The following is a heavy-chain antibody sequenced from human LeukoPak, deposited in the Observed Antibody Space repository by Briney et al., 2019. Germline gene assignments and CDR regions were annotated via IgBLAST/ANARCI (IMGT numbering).Heavy chain of an antibody. J-gene: IGHJ5*02. CDR1: GFTFRSYS. CDR2: ISSSSSYI. CDR3: ARDAAPDAPYYGSENNWFDP. Sequence: KPGGSLRLSCAASGFTFRSYSMKWVRQAPGKGLEWVSSISSSSSYIYYADSVKGRFTISRDNAKNSLYLQMNRLRPEHTAVYYCARDAAPDAPYYGSENNWFDPWGQGTLVTVSS. D-gene: IGHD3-10*01. V-gene: IGHV3-21*01.